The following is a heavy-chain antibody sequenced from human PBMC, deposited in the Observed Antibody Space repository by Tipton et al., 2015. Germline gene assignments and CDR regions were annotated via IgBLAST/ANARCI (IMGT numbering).Heavy chain of an antibody. CDR2: ISYTDGA. CDR3: ARARGRHGGLFDS. D-gene: IGHD4-23*01. Sequence: GLVKPSENLSLTCTVSGGSVTSGSYYWSWIRQPPGKGLEWIGYISYTDGAHYNPALESRVTISVDTSKNQFSLKMSSVTASDTAVYYCARARGRHGGLFDSWGQGILVTVSS. CDR1: GGSVTSGSYY. V-gene: IGHV4-61*01. J-gene: IGHJ4*02.